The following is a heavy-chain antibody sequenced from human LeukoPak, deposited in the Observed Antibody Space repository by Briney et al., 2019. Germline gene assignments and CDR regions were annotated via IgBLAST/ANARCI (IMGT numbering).Heavy chain of an antibody. CDR1: GYSISSGYY. V-gene: IGHV4-38-2*02. Sequence: SETLSLTCTVSGYSISSGYYWGWIRQPPGKGLEWIGSIYHSGSTYYNPSLKSRVTISVDTSKNQFSLKLSSVTAADTAVYYCARGYDYVWGSYHSAFDIWGQGTMVTVSS. J-gene: IGHJ3*02. CDR3: ARGYDYVWGSYHSAFDI. D-gene: IGHD3-16*01. CDR2: IYHSGST.